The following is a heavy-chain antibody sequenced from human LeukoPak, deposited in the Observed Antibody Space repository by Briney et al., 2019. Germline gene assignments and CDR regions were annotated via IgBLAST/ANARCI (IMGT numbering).Heavy chain of an antibody. CDR2: IYYSGST. D-gene: IGHD1-26*01. J-gene: IGHJ4*02. CDR3: ARVRGAWGLGLPQHFDY. CDR1: GXSISSSNW. Sequence: SDTLSLTCAVSGXSISSSNWWGWIRQPPGKGLEWIGFIYYSGSTYYNPSLKSRFTMSVDTSKNPFSLKLSSVTAVDTAVYYGARVRGAWGLGLPQHFDYGGQETLVTVSS. V-gene: IGHV4-28*01.